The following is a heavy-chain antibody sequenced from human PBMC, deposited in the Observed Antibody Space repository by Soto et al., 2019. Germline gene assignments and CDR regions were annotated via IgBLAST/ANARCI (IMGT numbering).Heavy chain of an antibody. D-gene: IGHD1-26*01. V-gene: IGHV1-18*01. CDR2: ISGYNGNT. Sequence: QVLLMQSGPEVKKPGASVKVSCKASGYTFHNYGISWVRQVPGQGLEWMGWISGYNGNTNYAPKIQGRVTVTRDTSTATAYMELRSLRSDDTAIYYCARGSESFDLWSQGTLVTVSS. J-gene: IGHJ4*02. CDR1: GYTFHNYG. CDR3: ARGSESFDL.